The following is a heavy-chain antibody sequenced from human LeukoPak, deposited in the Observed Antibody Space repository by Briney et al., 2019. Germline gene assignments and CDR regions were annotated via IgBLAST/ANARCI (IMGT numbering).Heavy chain of an antibody. J-gene: IGHJ4*02. CDR3: ARNLRYFDWLLPDY. V-gene: IGHV3-20*01. D-gene: IGHD3-9*01. CDR1: GFTFDDYG. CDR2: INWNGGST. Sequence: GGSLRLSCAASGFTFDDYGMIWVRQAPAKGLELVSGINWNGGSTGYADSVKGRFTISRDNAKNSLYLQMNSLRAEDTALYHCARNLRYFDWLLPDYWGQGTLVTVSS.